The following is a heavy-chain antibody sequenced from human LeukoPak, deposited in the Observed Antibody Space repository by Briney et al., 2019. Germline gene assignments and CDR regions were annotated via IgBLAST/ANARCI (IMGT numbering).Heavy chain of an antibody. V-gene: IGHV4-59*12. Sequence: TSETLSLTCTVSSPSITSYYWTWIRQPPGKGLEWIGSIYYSGRSYYNPSLQSRVTISVDASQNQISLRLTSVTAADTATYYCARLSSNYYDTTGYPDYRGQGTLVTVSS. J-gene: IGHJ4*02. CDR2: IYYSGRS. D-gene: IGHD3-22*01. CDR1: SPSITSYY. CDR3: ARLSSNYYDTTGYPDY.